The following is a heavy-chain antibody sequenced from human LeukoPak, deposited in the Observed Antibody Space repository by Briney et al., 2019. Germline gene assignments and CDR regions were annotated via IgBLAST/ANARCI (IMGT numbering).Heavy chain of an antibody. CDR2: IYPGDSDI. Sequence: GESLKISCQGSGYSFPLYWIAWVRQMPGKGLEWMGIIYPGDSDIRYSPSFQGQVTISADTSIGTAYLQWDSLRDSDTAIYYCASTFLGYCASPSCENRFDSWGQGTLVTVSS. J-gene: IGHJ5*01. CDR1: GYSFPLYW. CDR3: ASTFLGYCASPSCENRFDS. D-gene: IGHD2-2*01. V-gene: IGHV5-51*01.